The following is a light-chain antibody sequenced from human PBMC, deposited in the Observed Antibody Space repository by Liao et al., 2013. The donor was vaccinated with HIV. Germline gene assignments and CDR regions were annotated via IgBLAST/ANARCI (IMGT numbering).Light chain of an antibody. CDR2: HDT. J-gene: IGLJ2*01. V-gene: IGLV3-1*01. CDR1: KLGDKY. CDR3: QAWDNFVL. Sequence: SYELTQPPSVSVSPGQTASITCSGDKLGDKYVCWYQQKPGLSPVLVIYHDTRRPSGIPERFSGSNSGNTATLTISGTQAMDEADYYCQAWDNFVLFGGGTKLTVL.